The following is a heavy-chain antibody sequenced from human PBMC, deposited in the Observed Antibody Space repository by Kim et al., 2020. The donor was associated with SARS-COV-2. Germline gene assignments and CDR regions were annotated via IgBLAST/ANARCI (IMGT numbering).Heavy chain of an antibody. CDR3: AREEYDFWSGLVVDY. Sequence: GGSLRLSCTASGFTFGDYAMSWVRQAPGKGLEWVGVIRSNAYGGTTAYAATVRGTFTISRDDTTSIPYLQMHSLKTKATAECYCAREEYDFWSGLVVDY. J-gene: IGHJ4*01. V-gene: IGHV3-49*04. D-gene: IGHD3-3*01. CDR1: GFTFGDYA. CDR2: IRSNAYGGTT.